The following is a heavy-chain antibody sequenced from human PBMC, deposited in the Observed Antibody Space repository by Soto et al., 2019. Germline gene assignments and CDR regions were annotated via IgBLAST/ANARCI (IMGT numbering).Heavy chain of an antibody. J-gene: IGHJ2*01. CDR1: GFTFSNYA. D-gene: IGHD2-2*03. CDR2: MSGSGSDT. V-gene: IGHV3-23*01. Sequence: EVQLLESGGGFVQPGGSLRLSCTASGFTFSNYAMSWVRQAPGKGLEWVSVMSGSGSDTYYADSAKGRFTISRDNSKNTLYMQMNSLRAEDAAIYYCVKLGGHCSSYSCPIPWYFDVWGRGTLVTVSS. CDR3: VKLGGHCSSYSCPIPWYFDV.